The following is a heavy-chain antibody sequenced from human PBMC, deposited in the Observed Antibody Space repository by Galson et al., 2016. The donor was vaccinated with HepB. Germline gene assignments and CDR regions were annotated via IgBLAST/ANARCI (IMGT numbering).Heavy chain of an antibody. CDR2: ISAYSGNT. D-gene: IGHD2/OR15-2a*01. CDR3: ARDREYTFDT. CDR1: GYTFTING. V-gene: IGHV1-18*04. J-gene: IGHJ5*02. Sequence: QSGAEVKEPGASVKVSCKASGYTFTINGISWVRQAPGEGLEWMGWISAYSGNTIYAQQFQGRVTMAKDTSTSTAYLELRSLRSDDTAVYYCARDREYTFDTWGQGTLVTVSS.